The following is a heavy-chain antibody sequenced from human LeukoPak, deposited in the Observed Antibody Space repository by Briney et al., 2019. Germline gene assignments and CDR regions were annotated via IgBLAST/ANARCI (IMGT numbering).Heavy chain of an antibody. CDR1: GFTFSSYG. V-gene: IGHV3-30*18. J-gene: IGHJ4*02. CDR2: ISYDGSNK. Sequence: GGSLRLSCAASGFTFSSYGMHWVRQAPGKGLEWVAVISYDGSNKYYADSVKGRFTISRDNSKNTLYLQMNSLRAEDTAVYYCANGYVFIAAAGTPPFDYWGQGTLVTVSS. CDR3: ANGYVFIAAAGTPPFDY. D-gene: IGHD6-13*01.